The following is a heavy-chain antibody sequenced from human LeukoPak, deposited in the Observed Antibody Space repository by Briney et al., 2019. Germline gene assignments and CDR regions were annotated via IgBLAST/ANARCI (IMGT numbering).Heavy chain of an antibody. V-gene: IGHV1-2*02. CDR2: INPNSGGT. D-gene: IGHD1-26*01. CDR3: ARVVRGSNYFDY. Sequence: ASVKVSCTASGYTFTGYYMHWVRQAPGQGLEWMGWINPNSGGTNYAQKFQGRVTMTRDTSISTAYMELSRLRSDDTAVYYCARVVRGSNYFDYWGQGTLVTASS. CDR1: GYTFTGYY. J-gene: IGHJ4*02.